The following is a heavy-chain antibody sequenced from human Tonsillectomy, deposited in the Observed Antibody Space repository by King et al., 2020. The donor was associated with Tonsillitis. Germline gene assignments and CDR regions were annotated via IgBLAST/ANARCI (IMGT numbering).Heavy chain of an antibody. J-gene: IGHJ4*02. V-gene: IGHV4-34*01. CDR3: ARIAGDY. CDR1: GGSFSDYY. Sequence: VQLQQWGAGLLKPSETLSLTCAVYGGSFSDYYYTWICQSPGKGLEWIGEINHSGTTNYNPSLKSRLTMSVDTSRNQFSLNLSSVTAADTAVYYCARIAGDYWGQGTLVTVSS. CDR2: INHSGTT.